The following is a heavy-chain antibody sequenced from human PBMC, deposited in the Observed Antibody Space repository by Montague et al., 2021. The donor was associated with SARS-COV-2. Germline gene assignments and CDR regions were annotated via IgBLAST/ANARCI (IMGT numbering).Heavy chain of an antibody. CDR3: ARERVGPTRVLNYFDH. J-gene: IGHJ4*02. CDR2: INHSGST. V-gene: IGHV4-34*01. Sequence: SETLSLTCAVYGGSFSGYYWGWIRQPPGKGLEWIGEINHSGSTNYNPSLKSRVTISVDTSKNQFSLKLGSVTAADTAVYYCARERVGPTRVLNYFDHWGQGTLVIVSS. D-gene: IGHD3-10*01. CDR1: GGSFSGYY.